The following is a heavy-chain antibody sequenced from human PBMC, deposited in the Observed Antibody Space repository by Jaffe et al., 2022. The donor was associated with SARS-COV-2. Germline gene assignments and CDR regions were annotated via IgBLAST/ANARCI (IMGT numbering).Heavy chain of an antibody. CDR1: GFTFSSYG. CDR3: AKDRSVVAARLGTGYYYGMDV. CDR2: ISYDGSNK. Sequence: QVQLVESGGGVVQPGRSLRLSCAASGFTFSSYGMHWVRQAPGKGLEWVAVISYDGSNKYYADSVKGRFTISRDNSKNTLYLQMNSLRAEDTAVYYCAKDRSVVAARLGTGYYYGMDVWGQGTTVTVSS. V-gene: IGHV3-30*18. D-gene: IGHD2-15*01. J-gene: IGHJ6*02.